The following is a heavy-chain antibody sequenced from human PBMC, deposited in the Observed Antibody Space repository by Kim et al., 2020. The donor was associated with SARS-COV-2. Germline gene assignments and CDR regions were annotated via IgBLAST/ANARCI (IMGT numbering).Heavy chain of an antibody. J-gene: IGHJ6*03. CDR1: GFTFSSYA. D-gene: IGHD3-3*01. V-gene: IGHV3-23*01. Sequence: GGSLRLSCAASGFTFSSYAMSWVRQAPGKGLEWVSAISGSGGSTYYADSVKGRFTISRDNSKNTLYVQMNSLRAEDTAVYYCAFWSGSYFNYYYMDVWGKGTTVTVSS. CDR3: AFWSGSYFNYYYMDV. CDR2: ISGSGGST.